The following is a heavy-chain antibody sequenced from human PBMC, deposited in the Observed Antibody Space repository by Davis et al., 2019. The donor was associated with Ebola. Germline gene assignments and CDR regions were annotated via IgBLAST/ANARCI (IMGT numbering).Heavy chain of an antibody. CDR2: IIPVVDTK. J-gene: IGHJ5*02. Sequence: SVKVSCKTSGGTFTNYAVNWARQPPGQGLEWMGRIIPVVDTKDYAQKFQGRVTLTADKATNTAYMELSGLRFDDTAVYYCARGKWFDPWGQGTLVSVTS. CDR1: GGTFTNYA. CDR3: ARGKWFDP. V-gene: IGHV1-69*04.